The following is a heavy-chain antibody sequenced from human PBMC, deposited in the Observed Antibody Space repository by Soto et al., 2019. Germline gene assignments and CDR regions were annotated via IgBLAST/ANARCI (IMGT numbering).Heavy chain of an antibody. CDR3: AREHKYYYDSSGYYGPDY. CDR2: ISAYNGNT. V-gene: IGHV1-18*04. Sequence: ASVKVSCKASGYTFTSYGISWVRQAPGQGLEWMGWISAYNGNTNYAQKLQGRVTMTTDTSTSTAYMELRSLRSDDTAVYYCAREHKYYYDSSGYYGPDYWGQGTLVTVSS. J-gene: IGHJ4*02. D-gene: IGHD3-22*01. CDR1: GYTFTSYG.